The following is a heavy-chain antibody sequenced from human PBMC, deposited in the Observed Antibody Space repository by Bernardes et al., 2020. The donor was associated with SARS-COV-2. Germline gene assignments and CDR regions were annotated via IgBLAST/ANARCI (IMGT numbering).Heavy chain of an antibody. J-gene: IGHJ5*02. Sequence: GSLRLSCAASGFTFSSYAMSWVRQAPGKGLEWVSAISGSGGSTYYADSVKGRFTISRDNSKNTLYLQMNSLRAEDTAVYYCAKVEYYDFWSGPPTSFDPWGQGTLVTVSS. CDR3: AKVEYYDFWSGPPTSFDP. D-gene: IGHD3-3*01. CDR2: ISGSGGST. V-gene: IGHV3-23*01. CDR1: GFTFSSYA.